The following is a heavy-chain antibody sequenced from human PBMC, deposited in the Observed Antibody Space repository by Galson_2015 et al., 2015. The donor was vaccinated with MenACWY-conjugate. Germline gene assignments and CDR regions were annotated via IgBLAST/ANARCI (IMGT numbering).Heavy chain of an antibody. D-gene: IGHD2-21*01. J-gene: IGHJ4*02. CDR3: AVGCYSRGDY. Sequence: ETLSLTCNVSGGSISSSSYYWGWIRQPPGKGLEWIGSIYYSGSTYYNPSLKSRVTISVDTSKNQFSLKLTSVTAADTAVYYCAVGCYSRGDYWGQGTLVTVSS. V-gene: IGHV4-39*07. CDR2: IYYSGST. CDR1: GGSISSSSYY.